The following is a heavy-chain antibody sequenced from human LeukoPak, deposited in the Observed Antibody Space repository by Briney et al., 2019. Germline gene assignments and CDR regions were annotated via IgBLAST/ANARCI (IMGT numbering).Heavy chain of an antibody. D-gene: IGHD2-21*02. J-gene: IGHJ5*02. CDR1: GFTFSSYG. CDR3: ARGIGGDLYWFDP. CDR2: ISYDGSNK. V-gene: IGHV3-30*03. Sequence: GRSLRLSCAASGFTFSSYGMHWVRQAPGKGLEWVAVISYDGSNKYYADSVKGRFTISRDNSKNTLYLQMNSLRAEDTAVYYCARGIGGDLYWFDPWGQGTLVTVSS.